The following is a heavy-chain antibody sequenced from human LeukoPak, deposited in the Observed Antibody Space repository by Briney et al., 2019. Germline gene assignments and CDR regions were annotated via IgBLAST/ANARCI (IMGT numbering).Heavy chain of an antibody. V-gene: IGHV1-69*13. D-gene: IGHD3-10*01. CDR2: VIPIFGTA. J-gene: IGHJ5*02. Sequence: ASVKVSCKASGGTFSSYAISWVRQAPGQGLDWMGGVIPIFGTANYAQKFQGRVTITADESTSTAYMELSSLRSEDTAVYYCASVLLWFGEPTNWFDPWSQATLVTVSS. CDR1: GGTFSSYA. CDR3: ASVLLWFGEPTNWFDP.